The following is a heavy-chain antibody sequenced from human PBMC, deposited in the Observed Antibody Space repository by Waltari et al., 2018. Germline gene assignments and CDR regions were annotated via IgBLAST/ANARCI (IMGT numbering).Heavy chain of an antibody. D-gene: IGHD3-3*01. Sequence: EVQLVESGGGLVQPGGSLSLSCTASGFTFSDYAMDWVRQAPGKGLEWVGVIRSHDYGGTAEYSASVKGRFTISRDDSKNAAYLQMAGLKTEDTALYYCARNSWSLGALDSWGQGVVVTVSS. V-gene: IGHV3-49*04. J-gene: IGHJ4*03. CDR1: GFTFSDYA. CDR3: ARNSWSLGALDS. CDR2: IRSHDYGGTA.